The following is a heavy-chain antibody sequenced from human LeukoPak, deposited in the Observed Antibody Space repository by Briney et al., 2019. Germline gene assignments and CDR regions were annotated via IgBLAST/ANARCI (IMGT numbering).Heavy chain of an antibody. V-gene: IGHV3-74*03. D-gene: IGHD2-2*01. CDR3: AGIVSAYSSSWLDY. Sequence: GGSLRLSCTASGFIFRNYWMHWVRQAPGKGPVWVSRISSDGRSTTYADSVKGRFAISRDNAQNILYLQMNSLRVEDTAVCYCAGIVSAYSSSWLDYWGQGALVIVSS. CDR1: GFIFRNYW. J-gene: IGHJ4*02. CDR2: ISSDGRST.